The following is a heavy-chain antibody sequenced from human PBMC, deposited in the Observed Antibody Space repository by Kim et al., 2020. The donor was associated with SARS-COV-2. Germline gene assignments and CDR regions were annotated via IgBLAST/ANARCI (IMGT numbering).Heavy chain of an antibody. D-gene: IGHD2-2*01. CDR1: GFTLSSYW. CDR3: ATEVVPAAEPTWFRDY. V-gene: IGHV3-7*03. J-gene: IGHJ4*02. Sequence: GGSLRLSCAASGFTLSSYWMSWVRQAPGKGLEWVANIKQDGSEKYYVDSVKGRFTISRDNAKNSLYLQMNSLRAEDTAVYYCATEVVPAAEPTWFRDYWGQGTLVTVSS. CDR2: IKQDGSEK.